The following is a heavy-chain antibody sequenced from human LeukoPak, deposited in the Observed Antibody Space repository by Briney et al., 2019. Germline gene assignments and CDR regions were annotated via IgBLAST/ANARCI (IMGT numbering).Heavy chain of an antibody. Sequence: SETLSLTCIVYGDSISSYYWSWIRQPPGKGLEWIGEINHSGSTNYNPSLKSRVTISVDTSKNQFSLKLSSVTAADTAVYYCARRLGGGYDILTGPGKTGFDYWGQGTLVTVSS. J-gene: IGHJ4*02. CDR1: GDSISSYY. D-gene: IGHD3-9*01. V-gene: IGHV4-34*01. CDR2: INHSGST. CDR3: ARRLGGGYDILTGPGKTGFDY.